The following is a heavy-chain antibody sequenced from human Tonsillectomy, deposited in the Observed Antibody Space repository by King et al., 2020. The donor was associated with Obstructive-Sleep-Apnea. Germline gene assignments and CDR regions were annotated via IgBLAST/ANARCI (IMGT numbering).Heavy chain of an antibody. Sequence: VQLVESGAEMKKPGSSVKVACKASGGTFSNYAIIWVRQAPGQGLEWMGWIIPSLLVANHAHKFQGIGIIVADKSTNTTYLELRSLTSEDTAVYYCARYVVGTVGATVGATDPPEYYFHYWGQGTLVTVSS. V-gene: IGHV1-69*09. CDR2: IIPSLLVA. D-gene: IGHD1-26*01. CDR3: ARYVVGTVGATVGATDPPEYYFHY. CDR1: GGTFSNYA. J-gene: IGHJ4*02.